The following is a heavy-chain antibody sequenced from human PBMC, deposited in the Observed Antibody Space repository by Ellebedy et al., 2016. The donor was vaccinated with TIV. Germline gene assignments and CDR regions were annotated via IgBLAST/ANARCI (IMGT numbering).Heavy chain of an antibody. J-gene: IGHJ6*03. CDR1: GFTFSSYS. CDR2: ISSSSSYI. V-gene: IGHV3-21*01. Sequence: GGSLRLSXAASGFTFSSYSMNWVRQAPGKGLEWVSSISSSSSYIYYADSVKGRFTISRDNAKNSLYLQMNSLRAEDTAVYYCARGDIVVVIAMGYYYYYMDVWGKGTTVTVSS. CDR3: ARGDIVVVIAMGYYYYYMDV. D-gene: IGHD2-21*01.